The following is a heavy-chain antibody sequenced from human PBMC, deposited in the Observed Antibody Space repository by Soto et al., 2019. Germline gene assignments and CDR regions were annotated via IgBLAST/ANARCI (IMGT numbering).Heavy chain of an antibody. V-gene: IGHV4-34*01. D-gene: IGHD3-22*01. CDR2: INHSGNT. J-gene: IGHJ4*02. CDR3: ASCDYDRSGPIDF. Sequence: QVQLQQWGAGLLKPWETLSLTCGVYGGSFSGYYWSWIRQPPGKGLEWIGEINHSGNTKYSPSLKSRVTISVDTSENPFSLKLSSATSSDTVVYHCASCDYDRSGPIDFWGQGIRVTVSS. CDR1: GGSFSGYY.